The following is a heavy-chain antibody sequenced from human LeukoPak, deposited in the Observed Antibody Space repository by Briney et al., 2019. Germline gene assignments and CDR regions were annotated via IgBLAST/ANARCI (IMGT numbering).Heavy chain of an antibody. Sequence: GGSLRLSCAASGFTFSSYGMSWVRQAPGKGLEWVSAISGSGGSTYYADSVRGRFTISRDNSKNTLYLQMNSLRAEDTAVYYCARHLSGITGYTYGRGIDYWGQGTLVSVSS. D-gene: IGHD5-18*01. J-gene: IGHJ4*02. CDR2: ISGSGGST. CDR3: ARHLSGITGYTYGRGIDY. CDR1: GFTFSSYG. V-gene: IGHV3-23*01.